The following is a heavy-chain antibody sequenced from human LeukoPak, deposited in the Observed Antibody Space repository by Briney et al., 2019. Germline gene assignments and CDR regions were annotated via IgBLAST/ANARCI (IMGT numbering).Heavy chain of an antibody. CDR1: GYTFTSYY. CDR2: INPSGGST. CDR3: ARGPADEQWLVIRRVRPGYYYYYMDV. D-gene: IGHD6-19*01. Sequence: ASVKVSCKASGYTFTSYYMHWVRQAPGQGLEWMGIINPSGGSTSYAQKFQGRVTMTRDMSTSTVYMELSSLRSEDTAVYYCARGPADEQWLVIRRVRPGYYYYYMDVWGKGTTVTVSS. V-gene: IGHV1-46*01. J-gene: IGHJ6*03.